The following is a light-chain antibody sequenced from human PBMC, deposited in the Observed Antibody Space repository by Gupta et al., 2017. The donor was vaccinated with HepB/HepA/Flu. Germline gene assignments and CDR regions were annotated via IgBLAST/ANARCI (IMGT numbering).Light chain of an antibody. J-gene: IGKJ4*01. CDR1: QSISSY. V-gene: IGKV1-39*01. Sequence: DVEVTPSPSFLSASVGDRGTITCRASQSISSYLNWYQQKPGQAPQRLIFAASILHSGVPARFSGSGSGTDFTLTISMLQAEDVAIYYCQQCNTTPLTFGGGTKVEIK. CDR2: AAS. CDR3: QQCNTTPLT.